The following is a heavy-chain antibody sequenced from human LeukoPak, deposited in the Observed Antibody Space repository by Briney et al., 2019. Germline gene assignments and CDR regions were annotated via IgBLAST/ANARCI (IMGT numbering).Heavy chain of an antibody. CDR1: GYTFTSYY. J-gene: IGHJ4*02. D-gene: IGHD3-22*01. CDR3: ARGRGDYDYYFDY. Sequence: ASVKVSCTASGYTFTSYYMHWVRQAPGQGLEWMGIINPSGGSTSYTQKFQGRVTMTRDTSTSTVYMELSSLRSEDTAVCYCARGRGDYDYYFDYWGQGTLVTVSS. V-gene: IGHV1-46*01. CDR2: INPSGGST.